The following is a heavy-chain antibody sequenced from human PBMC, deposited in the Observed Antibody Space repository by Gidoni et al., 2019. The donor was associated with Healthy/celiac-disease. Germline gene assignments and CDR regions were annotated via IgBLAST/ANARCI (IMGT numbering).Heavy chain of an antibody. Sequence: QVTLKESGPVLVKPTETLTLTCTVSGFSLSNARMGVSWIRQPRGKALEWLAHLFANDEKSYSTSLKSRLTISRDTSKSRVVHTMANMDHLDTATYYCARIKRCSGGSCKVVYYYYGIDVWGQGTTVTVSS. CDR2: LFANDEK. CDR3: ARIKRCSGGSCKVVYYYYGIDV. CDR1: GFSLSNARMG. J-gene: IGHJ6*02. D-gene: IGHD2-15*01. V-gene: IGHV2-26*01.